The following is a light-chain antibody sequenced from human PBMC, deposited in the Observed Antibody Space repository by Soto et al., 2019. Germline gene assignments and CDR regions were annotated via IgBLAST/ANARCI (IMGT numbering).Light chain of an antibody. Sequence: QAVVTQPPSASGTPGQRVTISCSGSSSNIGSNYVYWYQQLPGTAPKLLIYTNDQRPSGVPDRFSGSKSGTSASLAISGLRSEAEADYYCAAWDDSLRGWVFGGGTKVTVL. J-gene: IGLJ3*02. CDR1: SSNIGSNY. V-gene: IGLV1-47*02. CDR3: AAWDDSLRGWV. CDR2: TND.